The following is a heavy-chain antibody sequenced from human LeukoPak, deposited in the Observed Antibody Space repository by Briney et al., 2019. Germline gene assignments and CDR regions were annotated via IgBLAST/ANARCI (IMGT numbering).Heavy chain of an antibody. CDR3: ARGHSGYPDY. CDR1: GYTFTSYG. J-gene: IGHJ4*02. Sequence: ASVKVSCKASGYTFTSYGISWVRQAPGQGLEWMGRINPNSGGTNYAQNFQGRVTMTRDTSISTAYMELSRLRSDDTAVYYCARGHSGYPDYWGQGTLVTVSS. CDR2: INPNSGGT. D-gene: IGHD5-12*01. V-gene: IGHV1-2*06.